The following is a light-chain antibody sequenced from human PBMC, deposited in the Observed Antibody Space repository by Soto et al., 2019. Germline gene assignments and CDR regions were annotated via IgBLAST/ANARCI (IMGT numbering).Light chain of an antibody. CDR3: HQYGSSAWT. CDR2: AAS. V-gene: IGKV3-20*01. Sequence: EIVLTQSPGTLSLSPGERATLSCRASQSISSGYVAWYQQKPGQAPRLLIYAASSRATGIADRFRGSGSGRDFTLTISRLEAEDFAVYYCHQYGSSAWTFGQGTKVDI. J-gene: IGKJ1*01. CDR1: QSISSGY.